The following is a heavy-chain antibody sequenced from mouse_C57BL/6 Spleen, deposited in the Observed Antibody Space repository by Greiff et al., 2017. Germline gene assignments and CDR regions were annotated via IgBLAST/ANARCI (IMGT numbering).Heavy chain of an antibody. J-gene: IGHJ2*01. CDR1: GFTFSSYG. CDR2: ISSGGSYT. D-gene: IGHD1-1*01. CDR3: ARQSYYYGIDY. Sequence: EVKLVESGGDLVKPGGSLKLSCAASGFTFSSYGMSWVRQTPDKRLEWVATISSGGSYTYYPDSVKGRFTISRDNAKNTLYQQMSSLKSEDTAMYYCARQSYYYGIDYWGQGTTLTVSS. V-gene: IGHV5-6*01.